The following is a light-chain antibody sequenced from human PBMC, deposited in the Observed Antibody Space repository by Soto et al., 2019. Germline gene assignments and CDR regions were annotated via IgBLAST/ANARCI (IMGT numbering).Light chain of an antibody. Sequence: EIVLTQSPATLSLSPGDRATLSCRASQSVISYLAWYQQKPGQAPRLLIYDASHRATGIPVRFSGSGSGTDFTLTISSLEPEDFAGYYCQHRINWPPYTFGQGTELEIK. J-gene: IGKJ2*01. CDR2: DAS. CDR3: QHRINWPPYT. V-gene: IGKV3-11*01. CDR1: QSVISY.